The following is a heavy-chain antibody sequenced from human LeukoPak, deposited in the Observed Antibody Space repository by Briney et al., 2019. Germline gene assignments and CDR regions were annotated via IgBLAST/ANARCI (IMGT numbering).Heavy chain of an antibody. V-gene: IGHV1-69*05. D-gene: IGHD5-12*01. CDR3: ARGSGYDYPGGADY. CDR2: IIPIFGTA. J-gene: IGHJ4*02. Sequence: SVKVSCKASGGTFSSYAISWVRQAPGQGLEWMGGIIPIFGTANYAQKFQGRVTITTDESTSTAYMELSSVRSEDTAVYYCARGSGYDYPGGADYWGQETLVTVSS. CDR1: GGTFSSYA.